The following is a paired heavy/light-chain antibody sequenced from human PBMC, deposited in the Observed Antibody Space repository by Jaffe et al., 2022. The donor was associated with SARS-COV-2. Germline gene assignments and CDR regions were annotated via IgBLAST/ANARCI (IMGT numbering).Light chain of an antibody. V-gene: IGKV1-39*01. Sequence: DIQMTQSPPSLSASAGDRVTITCRASRTINTFLNWYQQKPGKAPKLLIYAAYTLQSGVPSRFSGSGSGTDFTLTINSLQPEDFATYYCQQSYDTPRTFGQGTKLEIK. CDR1: RTINTF. J-gene: IGKJ2*01. CDR2: AAY. CDR3: QQSYDTPRT.
Heavy chain of an antibody. V-gene: IGHV4-61*08. D-gene: IGHD6-6*01. CDR2: IYHTGST. J-gene: IGHJ6*02. CDR1: GDSISDSVSDAY. CDR3: ARDGGIAIRPGTIYYYYGMDV. Sequence: QVQLLESGPGLVKPSETLSLTCTVSGDSISDSVSDAYWGWIRQTPGKGLEWIGYIYHTGSTSYNPSLKGRVTISVDTSKNRFSLNLSSVTAADTAVYYCARDGGIAIRPGTIYYYYGMDVWGQGTTVTVSS.